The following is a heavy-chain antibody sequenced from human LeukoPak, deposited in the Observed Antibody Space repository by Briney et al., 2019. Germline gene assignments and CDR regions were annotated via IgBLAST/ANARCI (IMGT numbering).Heavy chain of an antibody. CDR2: ISSISANI. D-gene: IGHD6-13*01. CDR1: GFTFSSYW. V-gene: IGHV3-21*01. CDR3: AREAAAEYYFDY. Sequence: GGSLRLSCAASGFTFSSYWMQWVRQAPGKGLVWVSFISSISANIYYADSVKGRFTISRDNAKNSLYLQMNSLRAEDTAVYYCAREAAAEYYFDYWGQGTLVTVSS. J-gene: IGHJ4*02.